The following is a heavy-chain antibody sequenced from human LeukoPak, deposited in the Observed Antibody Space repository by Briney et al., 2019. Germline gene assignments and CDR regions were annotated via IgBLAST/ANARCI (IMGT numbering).Heavy chain of an antibody. Sequence: ASVRVSCKASGYLFINYGISWLRPAPGQGLECMGWISPYSGNTDYAQKLQGRVTMTTDTSTTTAYMELRSLRFDDTAVYYCARTSGVSVAGSPYYFDFWGQGTLISVSS. CDR1: GYLFINYG. J-gene: IGHJ4*02. V-gene: IGHV1-18*01. D-gene: IGHD6-19*01. CDR2: ISPYSGNT. CDR3: ARTSGVSVAGSPYYFDF.